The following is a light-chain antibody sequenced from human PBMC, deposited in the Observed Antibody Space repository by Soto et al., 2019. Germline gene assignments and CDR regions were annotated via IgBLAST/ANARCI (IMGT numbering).Light chain of an antibody. J-gene: IGLJ3*02. CDR2: EVS. Sequence: QSALTQPPSASGSPGQSVTITCSGTSSDVGEENYVSWYQQHPGKVPKLILYEVSKRPSGVPDRFSGSRSGNTASLTVSGLQAEDEADYYCCSYAGSYTFWVFGGGTKLTVL. CDR1: SSDVGEENY. V-gene: IGLV2-8*01. CDR3: CSYAGSYTFWV.